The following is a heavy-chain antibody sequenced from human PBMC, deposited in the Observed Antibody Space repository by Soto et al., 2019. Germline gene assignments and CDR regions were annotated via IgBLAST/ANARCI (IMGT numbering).Heavy chain of an antibody. CDR1: GFTFDDYA. D-gene: IGHD5-18*01. J-gene: IGHJ4*01. Sequence: EVQLEESGGALVQPGRSLRLSCAASGFTFDDYAMHWVRQVLGKGLEWVSSISWNSGNIGYADSVKGRFTTSRDNAKNSLYLQMNSLIPEDTALYYCVRSKCGYSYGNPFDYWGHGTLVTVSS. CDR3: VRSKCGYSYGNPFDY. CDR2: ISWNSGNI. V-gene: IGHV3-9*01.